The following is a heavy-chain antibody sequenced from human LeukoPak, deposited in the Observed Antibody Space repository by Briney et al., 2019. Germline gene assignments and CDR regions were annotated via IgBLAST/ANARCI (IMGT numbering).Heavy chain of an antibody. J-gene: IGHJ4*02. Sequence: ASLRVSCKTSGYTIIAYGISWVRQAPGKGLESMGWISGYNGRANYAHKFQDRVILTIGTSSNTIDMELRNLRSDDTAMYYCARDPERWVAGPPAYWGQGTLVTVSS. D-gene: IGHD1-26*01. CDR1: GYTIIAYG. CDR2: ISGYNGRA. CDR3: ARDPERWVAGPPAY. V-gene: IGHV1-18*01.